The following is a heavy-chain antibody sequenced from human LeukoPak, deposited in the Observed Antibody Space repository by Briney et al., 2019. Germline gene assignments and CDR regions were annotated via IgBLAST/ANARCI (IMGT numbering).Heavy chain of an antibody. CDR1: GGSISSGSYY. D-gene: IGHD3-22*01. CDR2: IYTSGST. J-gene: IGHJ4*02. V-gene: IGHV4-61*02. Sequence: SETLSLTCTVSGGSISSGSYYWSWIRRPAGKGLEWIGRIYTSGSTNYNPSLKSRVTISVDTSKNQFSLKLSSVTAADTAVYYCATTYYYDSSGYYYDNDYWGQGTLVTVSS. CDR3: ATTYYYDSSGYYYDNDY.